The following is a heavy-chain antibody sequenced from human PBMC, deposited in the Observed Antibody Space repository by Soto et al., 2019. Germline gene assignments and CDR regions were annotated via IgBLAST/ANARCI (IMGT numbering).Heavy chain of an antibody. CDR2: IWYDGSNK. V-gene: IGHV3-33*01. CDR3: ARDWAAQLWLQHFDY. Sequence: QVQLVESGGGVVQPGRSLRLSCAASGFTFSSYGMHWVRQAPGKGLEWVAVIWYDGSNKYYADSVKGRFTISRDNSKNTLYLQMSSLRAEDTAVYYCARDWAAQLWLQHFDYWGQGTLVTVSS. CDR1: GFTFSSYG. J-gene: IGHJ4*02. D-gene: IGHD5-18*01.